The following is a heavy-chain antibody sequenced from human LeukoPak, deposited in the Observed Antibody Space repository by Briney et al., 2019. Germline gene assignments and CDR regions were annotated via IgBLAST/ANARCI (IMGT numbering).Heavy chain of an antibody. J-gene: IGHJ4*02. Sequence: SGGSLRLSCAASGFNFSDYFMSWIRQAPGKGLQWLAYISKTGRGIEYAESVRGRFTISRDNAKNSVFLQMDSLRAEDTAIYYCAKDTLTYDYGDHHHWGQGTLVTVSS. CDR2: ISKTGRGI. D-gene: IGHD4-17*01. V-gene: IGHV3-11*01. CDR1: GFNFSDYF. CDR3: AKDTLTYDYGDHHH.